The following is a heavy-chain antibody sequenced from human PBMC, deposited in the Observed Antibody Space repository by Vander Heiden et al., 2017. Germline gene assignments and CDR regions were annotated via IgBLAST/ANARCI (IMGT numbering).Heavy chain of an antibody. V-gene: IGHV3-23*01. CDR2: ISGSGGST. D-gene: IGHD1-26*01. Sequence: VQLLESGGGLVQPWGSLNLSCAASGFPCSGYAMSWVRQAPGKGLEWVSAISGSGGSTYYADSVKGRFTISRDNSKNTLYLQMNSLRAEDTAVYYCAKDAPGPYSGSYGYWGQGTLVTVSS. CDR1: GFPCSGYA. J-gene: IGHJ4*02. CDR3: AKDAPGPYSGSYGY.